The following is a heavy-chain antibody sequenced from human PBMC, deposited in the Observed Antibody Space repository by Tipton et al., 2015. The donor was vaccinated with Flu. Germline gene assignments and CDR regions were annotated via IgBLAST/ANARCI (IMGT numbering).Heavy chain of an antibody. J-gene: IGHJ6*02. CDR2: INTDGRTT. D-gene: IGHD1-26*01. Sequence: GSLRLSCEASGFTFTSAWFHWVRQAPGKGLVWISRINTDGRTTAYAGSVKGRFTISRDNAKNTLYLQMNSLSAEDTAIYYCTRGLVGAPDGLDVWGQGP. V-gene: IGHV3-74*03. CDR3: TRGLVGAPDGLDV. CDR1: GFTFTSAW.